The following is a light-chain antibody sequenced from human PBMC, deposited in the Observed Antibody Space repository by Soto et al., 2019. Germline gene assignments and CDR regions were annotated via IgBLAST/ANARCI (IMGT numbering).Light chain of an antibody. Sequence: SYELTQPPSVSVSPGQTARITCSGDALPKQYAYWYQQKPGQAPVLVIYKDSERPSGIPERFSGSSSGTTVTLTISGVQAXXXXXYYCQSADSSGTYVVFGGGTKVTVL. V-gene: IGLV3-25*02. CDR3: QSADSSGTYVV. J-gene: IGLJ2*01. CDR1: ALPKQY. CDR2: KDS.